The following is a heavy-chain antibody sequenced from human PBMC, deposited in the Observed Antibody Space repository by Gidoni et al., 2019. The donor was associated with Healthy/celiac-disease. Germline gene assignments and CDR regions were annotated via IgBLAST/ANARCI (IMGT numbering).Heavy chain of an antibody. J-gene: IGHJ3*02. V-gene: IGHV1-58*02. Sequence: QMQLVQSGPEVKKPGTSVKVSCKASGFTFTSPAMQWVRQARGQRLEWIGWIVVGSGNTNYAQKFQERVTITRDMSTSTAYMELSSLRSEDTAVYYCAADNYYDSSGYWIGAFDIWGQGTMVTVSS. D-gene: IGHD3-22*01. CDR1: GFTFTSPA. CDR2: IVVGSGNT. CDR3: AADNYYDSSGYWIGAFDI.